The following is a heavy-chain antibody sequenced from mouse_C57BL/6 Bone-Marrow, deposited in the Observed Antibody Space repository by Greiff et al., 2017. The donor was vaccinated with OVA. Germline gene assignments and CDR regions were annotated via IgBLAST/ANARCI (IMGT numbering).Heavy chain of an antibody. J-gene: IGHJ2*01. Sequence: VQLQQPGAELVMPGASVKLSCKASGYTFTSYWMHWVKQRPGQGLEWIGEIDPSDSYTNYNQKFKGKSTLTVDKSSSTAYMQLSSLTSEDSAVYYCARDSGSSYVFDTWGQGTPLTVSS. CDR2: IDPSDSYT. CDR1: GYTFTSYW. D-gene: IGHD1-1*01. V-gene: IGHV1-69*01. CDR3: ARDSGSSYVFDT.